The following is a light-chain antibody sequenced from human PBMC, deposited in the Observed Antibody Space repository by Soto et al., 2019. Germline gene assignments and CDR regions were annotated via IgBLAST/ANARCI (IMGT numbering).Light chain of an antibody. CDR1: QSINSW. V-gene: IGKV1-5*03. CDR2: RAS. J-gene: IGKJ1*01. CDR3: QQYETYSWT. Sequence: IQITQPPSALSASVGDIVNINCRASQSINSWLALYQTTPGXXPTLLIYRASRLERGVPSRFSGSGSCTKVALTISSLQPAGFANYYCQQYETYSWTLGQGTKVDIK.